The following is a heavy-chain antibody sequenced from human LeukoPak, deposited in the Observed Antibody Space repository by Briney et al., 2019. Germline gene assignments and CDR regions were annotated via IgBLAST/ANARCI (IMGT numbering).Heavy chain of an antibody. V-gene: IGHV4-34*01. CDR1: GGSFSGYY. CDR2: INHSGST. CDR3: ARPRGSDTAMEVDAFDI. D-gene: IGHD5-18*01. J-gene: IGHJ3*02. Sequence: SETLSLTCAVYGGSFSGYYWSWIRQPPGKGLEWIGEINHSGSTNYNPSLKSRVTISVDTSKNQFSLELSSVTAADTAVYYCARPRGSDTAMEVDAFDIWGQGTMVTVSS.